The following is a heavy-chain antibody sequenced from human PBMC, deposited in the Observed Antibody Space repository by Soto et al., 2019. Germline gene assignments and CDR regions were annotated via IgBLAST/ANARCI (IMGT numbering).Heavy chain of an antibody. CDR3: GGTGAEYYYGMDV. CDR1: GYALTSFY. V-gene: IGHV1-46*01. Sequence: ASVKVSCKASGYALTSFYIHWVRQAPGQGLEWMGIINPSRDYTDYAQKFQGRVTMTRDTSTTTVYMELSSLRSEDTAVYYCGGTGAEYYYGMDVWGQGTTVTVSS. J-gene: IGHJ6*02. D-gene: IGHD1-26*01. CDR2: INPSRDYT.